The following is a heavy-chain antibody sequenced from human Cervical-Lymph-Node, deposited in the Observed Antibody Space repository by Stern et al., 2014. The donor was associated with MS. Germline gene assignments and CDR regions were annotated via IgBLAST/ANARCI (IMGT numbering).Heavy chain of an antibody. CDR1: GFTFGSYS. CDR3: ARSVGSRLGELSPFQH. J-gene: IGHJ1*01. D-gene: IGHD3-16*02. CDR2: INNNRRYI. Sequence: EVQLVESGGGLVRPGGSLTLSCAASGFTFGSYSINWVRQAPGKGLGWVSSINNNRRYIYYADSVRGRFTISRDNAKDSLYLHMNSLRAEDTAVYYCARSVGSRLGELSPFQHWGQGTLVIVSS. V-gene: IGHV3-21*01.